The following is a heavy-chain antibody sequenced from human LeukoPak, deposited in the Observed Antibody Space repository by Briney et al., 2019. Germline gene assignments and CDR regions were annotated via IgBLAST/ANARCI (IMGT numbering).Heavy chain of an antibody. CDR1: GLTLSSYS. J-gene: IGHJ3*02. Sequence: PGGSLRLSCAASGLTLSSYSMNWVRQAPGKGLEWVSYISSSSTTYYADSVKGRFTISRDNAKNSLYLQMNSLRDEDTAVYYCARILSGSGSYGAFDIWGQGTMVTVSS. V-gene: IGHV3-48*02. D-gene: IGHD1-26*01. CDR2: ISSSSTT. CDR3: ARILSGSGSYGAFDI.